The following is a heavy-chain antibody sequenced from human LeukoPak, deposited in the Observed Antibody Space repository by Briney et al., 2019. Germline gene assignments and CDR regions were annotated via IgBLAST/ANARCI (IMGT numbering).Heavy chain of an antibody. V-gene: IGHV1-8*02. CDR1: GYTFTSYD. CDR3: ARSPYDSGGYATYYFDD. D-gene: IGHD3-22*01. J-gene: IGHJ4*02. Sequence: GASVKVSCKASGYTFTSYDINWVRQATGQGLEWMGWMNPNRGNTDYAQKFQDRVTMTRDTSINTVYMELSSLRSEDTAVYYCARSPYDSGGYATYYFDDWGQGTLVTVSS. CDR2: MNPNRGNT.